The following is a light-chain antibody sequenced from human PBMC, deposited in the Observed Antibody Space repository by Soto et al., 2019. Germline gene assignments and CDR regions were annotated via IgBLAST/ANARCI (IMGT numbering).Light chain of an antibody. J-gene: IGKJ4*01. Sequence: DIQRTQSTSTLSSSVGDRVVITCRASQSITTWLAWYQQKPAKAPKLLIYDASSLESGVPSRFSGSGSGTEFTLTISSLQPYDFATYYCQQYNSYPLTFGGGTKVDI. CDR1: QSITTW. V-gene: IGKV1-5*01. CDR3: QQYNSYPLT. CDR2: DAS.